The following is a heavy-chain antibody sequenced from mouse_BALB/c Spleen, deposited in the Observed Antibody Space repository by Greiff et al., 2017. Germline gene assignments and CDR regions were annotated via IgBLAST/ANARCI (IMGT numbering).Heavy chain of an antibody. Sequence: EVQVVESGGGLVQPGGSRKLSCAASGFTFSSFGMHWVRQAPEKGLEWVAYISSGSSTIYYADTVKGRFTISRDNPKNTLFLQMTSLRSEDTAMYYCARGGAAWFAYWGQGTLVTVSA. CDR3: ARGGAAWFAY. CDR2: ISSGSSTI. J-gene: IGHJ3*01. V-gene: IGHV5-17*02. CDR1: GFTFSSFG.